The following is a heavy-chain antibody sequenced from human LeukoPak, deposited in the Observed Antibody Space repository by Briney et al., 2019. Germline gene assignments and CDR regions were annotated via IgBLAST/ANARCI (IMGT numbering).Heavy chain of an antibody. D-gene: IGHD5-24*01. J-gene: IGHJ4*02. CDR1: GFMFSSNW. CDR3: AKEGRSLQTY. CDR2: IKEDGTET. Sequence: HPGVSLRLSCAASGFMFSSNWMSWVRLTPGKGLEWVANIKEDGTETYYVDSVKGRFTISRDNAKNSLYLQMNSLRVEDTAVYYCAKEGRSLQTYWGQGTLVTVSS. V-gene: IGHV3-7*03.